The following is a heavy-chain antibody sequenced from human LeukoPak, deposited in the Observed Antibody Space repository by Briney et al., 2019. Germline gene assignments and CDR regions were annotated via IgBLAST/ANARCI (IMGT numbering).Heavy chain of an antibody. Sequence: GGSLRLSCAASGFTFSSHAMSWVGHAPGKGLEWVAGIGGSGGSTYYADSVKGRFTISRDNSKNTLYLQMNSLRAEDTAVYYCARDGRGYSYGVFDYWGQGTLVSVPS. J-gene: IGHJ4*02. CDR2: IGGSGGST. CDR1: GFTFSSHA. CDR3: ARDGRGYSYGVFDY. D-gene: IGHD5-18*01. V-gene: IGHV3-23*01.